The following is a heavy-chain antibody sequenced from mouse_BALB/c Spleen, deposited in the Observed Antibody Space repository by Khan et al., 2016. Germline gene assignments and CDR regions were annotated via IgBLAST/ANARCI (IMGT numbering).Heavy chain of an antibody. V-gene: IGHV14-3*02. CDR1: GFNIKDTY. D-gene: IGHD2-1*01. Sequence: VLLQQPGAELVKPGASVKLSCTASGFNIKDTYIHWVKQRPEQGLEWIGRIDPANGNTEYDPKFQGKATITADTSSNTAYLQLSSLTSEDTAVYYCPKFYFGNNEGNVYAMDYWGQGTSVTVSS. CDR2: IDPANGNT. J-gene: IGHJ4*01. CDR3: PKFYFGNNEGNVYAMDY.